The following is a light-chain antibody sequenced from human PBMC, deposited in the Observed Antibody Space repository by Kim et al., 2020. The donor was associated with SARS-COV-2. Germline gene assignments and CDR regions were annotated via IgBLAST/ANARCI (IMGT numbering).Light chain of an antibody. CDR1: SIGGKS. CDR3: QVWDTGTYHVV. V-gene: IGLV3-21*04. CDR2: YDY. J-gene: IGLJ2*01. Sequence: APARTACIAGGGSSIGGKSVNWYQQHPGQALVVVIYYDYSRPSGVPERVSASNTVNTATLTLGGVEAGDEADYNCQVWDTGTYHVVFGGGTQLTVL.